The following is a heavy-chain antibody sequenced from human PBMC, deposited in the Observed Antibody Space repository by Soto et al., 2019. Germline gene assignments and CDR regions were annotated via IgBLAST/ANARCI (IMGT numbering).Heavy chain of an antibody. CDR2: ISGSGGST. Sequence: EVQLLESGGGLVQPGGSLRLSCAASGFTFSSYAMSWVRQAPGKGLEWVSAISGSGGSTYYADSVKGRFTISRDNSKNTLYLQMNSLRAEDTAVYCCAIASGWFGEFDYWGQGTLVSVSS. CDR1: GFTFSSYA. J-gene: IGHJ4*02. CDR3: AIASGWFGEFDY. V-gene: IGHV3-23*01. D-gene: IGHD3-10*01.